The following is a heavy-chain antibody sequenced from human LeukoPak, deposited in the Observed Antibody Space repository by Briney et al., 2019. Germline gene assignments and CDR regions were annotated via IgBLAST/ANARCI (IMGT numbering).Heavy chain of an antibody. Sequence: PGGSLRLSCAASGFTFSSYEMNWVRQAPGKGLEWVSYISSSGSTIYYADSVKGRFTISRDNAKNSLYLQMNSLGAEDTAVYYCARDLQISGYYDSSGPLSGYWGREPWSPSPQ. CDR3: ARDLQISGYYDSSGPLSGY. J-gene: IGHJ4*02. V-gene: IGHV3-48*03. D-gene: IGHD3-22*01. CDR2: ISSSGSTI. CDR1: GFTFSSYE.